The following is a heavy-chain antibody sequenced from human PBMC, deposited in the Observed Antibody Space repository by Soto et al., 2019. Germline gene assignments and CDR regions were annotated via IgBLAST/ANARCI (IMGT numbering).Heavy chain of an antibody. Sequence: PGGSLRLSCAASGFTFSSYAMSWVRQAPGKGLEWVSAISGSGGSTYYADSVKGRFTISRDNSKNTLYLQMNSLRAEDTAVYYCAKDLARGGELDSGPFDYWGQGTLVTVSS. D-gene: IGHD1-1*01. CDR2: ISGSGGST. CDR3: AKDLARGGELDSGPFDY. CDR1: GFTFSSYA. V-gene: IGHV3-23*01. J-gene: IGHJ4*02.